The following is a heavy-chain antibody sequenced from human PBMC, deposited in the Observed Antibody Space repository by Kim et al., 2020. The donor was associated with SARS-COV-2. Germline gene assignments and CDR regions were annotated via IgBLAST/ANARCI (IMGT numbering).Heavy chain of an antibody. D-gene: IGHD2-2*01. V-gene: IGHV4-39*01. CDR3: VRQKGSCYQQPIDY. CDR2: FYYSGST. CDR1: GGSVNSSSYY. Sequence: SETLSLTCTVSGGSVNSSSYYWGWIRQPPGKGLEWIGSFYYSGSTYCNPSLKSRVTISVDTSKNQFSLRLSSLTAADTAVYYCVRQKGSCYQQPIDYWGQGTLVTLSS. J-gene: IGHJ4*02.